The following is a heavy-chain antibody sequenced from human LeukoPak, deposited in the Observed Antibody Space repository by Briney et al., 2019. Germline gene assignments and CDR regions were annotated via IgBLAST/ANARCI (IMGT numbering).Heavy chain of an antibody. Sequence: PGGSLRLSCAASGFTVSSNYMSWVRQAPGKGLEWVSVIYSGGSTYYADSVKGRFTISRDNSKNTLYLQMNSLRAEDTAVYYCARDTCSGGSCYRGNNWFDPWGQGTLVTVSS. D-gene: IGHD2-15*01. CDR2: IYSGGST. CDR3: ARDTCSGGSCYRGNNWFDP. J-gene: IGHJ5*02. V-gene: IGHV3-53*01. CDR1: GFTVSSNY.